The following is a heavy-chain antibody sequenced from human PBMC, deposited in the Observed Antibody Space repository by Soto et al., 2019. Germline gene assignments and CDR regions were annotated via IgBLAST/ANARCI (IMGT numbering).Heavy chain of an antibody. CDR3: ARGLYDSGSFYFDF. D-gene: IGHD3-10*01. CDR1: GFFFSSYA. CDR2: IGGSGGYK. Sequence: EVQLLESGGGLVQPGGSLRLSCAASGFFFSSYAMSWVRQAPGKGLEWVSGIGGSGGYKSYADSVKGRFTISRDTSENTLYLQMNSLRAEDTAVYYCARGLYDSGSFYFDFWGQGTLVTVSS. V-gene: IGHV3-23*01. J-gene: IGHJ4*02.